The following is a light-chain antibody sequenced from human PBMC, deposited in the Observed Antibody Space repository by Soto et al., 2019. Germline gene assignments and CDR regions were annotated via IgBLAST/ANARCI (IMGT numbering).Light chain of an antibody. CDR1: SSDY. CDR2: EVS. Sequence: QSALTQPASVSGSPGQSITISCTGTSSDYVSWYQQHPGKAPKFLISEVSNRPSGVSNRFSGSKSGNTASLTISGLQADDAADYYCSSYTSSSTYVFGTGTKLTVL. CDR3: SSYTSSSTYV. V-gene: IGLV2-14*01. J-gene: IGLJ1*01.